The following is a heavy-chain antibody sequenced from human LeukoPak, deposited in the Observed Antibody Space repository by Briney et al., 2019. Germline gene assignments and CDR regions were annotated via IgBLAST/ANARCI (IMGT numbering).Heavy chain of an antibody. CDR3: ASSVYGSGQTY. J-gene: IGHJ4*02. CDR1: GYSISSGYY. V-gene: IGHV4-38-2*02. D-gene: IGHD3-10*01. Sequence: SETLSLTCTVSGYSISSGYYWGWIRQPPGKGLEWIGNIYHSGNTYYNPSLKSRVTISVDTSKNQFSLKLSSVTAADTAVYYCASSVYGSGQTYWGQGTLVTVSS. CDR2: IYHSGNT.